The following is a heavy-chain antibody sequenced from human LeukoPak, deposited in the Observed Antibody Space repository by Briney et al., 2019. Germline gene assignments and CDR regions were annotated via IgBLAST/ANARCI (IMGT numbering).Heavy chain of an antibody. CDR1: GFTLSSSA. V-gene: IGHV3-30-3*01. J-gene: IGHJ4*02. CDR2: ISYDGSNK. CDR3: ARGRGSWYGVYFDY. Sequence: GGSLRLSCAVSGFTLSSSAISWVRQAPGKGLEWVAVISYDGSNKYYADSVKGRFTISRDNPKNTLYLQMNSLRTEDTAVYYCARGRGSWYGVYFDYWGQGTLVTVSS. D-gene: IGHD6-13*01.